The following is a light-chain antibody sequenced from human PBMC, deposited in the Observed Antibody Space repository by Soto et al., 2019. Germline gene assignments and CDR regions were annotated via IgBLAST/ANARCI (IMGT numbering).Light chain of an antibody. CDR1: RSNIGAGYD. J-gene: IGLJ3*02. CDR3: QSSDSSMSGSWV. CDR2: GND. Sequence: QSVLTQPPSVSGAPGQGVTISCTGGRSNIGAGYDLHWYQHLPGTSPKLLIYGNDNRPSGVPDRFSGSKSGTSASLAITDLQAEDEADYYCQSSDSSMSGSWVFGGGTKVTVL. V-gene: IGLV1-40*01.